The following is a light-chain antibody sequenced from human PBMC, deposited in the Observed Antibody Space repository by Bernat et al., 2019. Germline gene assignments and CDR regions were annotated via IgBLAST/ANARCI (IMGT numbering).Light chain of an antibody. CDR2: GAS. J-gene: IGKJ2*01. Sequence: EIVMTQSPATLSVSPGERASVSCRASQSVANNLAWYQQKPGQAPRLVIYGASTRATGIPARFSGSGSGTEFTLTISSLQSEDFAVYYCQLYGNSPPAYTFGQGTKLEIQ. CDR1: QSVANN. V-gene: IGKV3-15*01. CDR3: QLYGNSPPAYT.